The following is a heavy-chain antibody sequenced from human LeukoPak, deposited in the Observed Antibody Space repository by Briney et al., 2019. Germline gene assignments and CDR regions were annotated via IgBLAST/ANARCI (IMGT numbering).Heavy chain of an antibody. CDR1: GGSISSYY. D-gene: IGHD3-10*01. CDR3: AREKGGSGSYYNEEYFQH. CDR2: IYYSGST. J-gene: IGHJ1*01. Sequence: PSETLSLTCTVSGGSISSYYWSWIRQPPGKGLEWIGYIYYSGSTNYNPSLKSRVTISVDTSKNQFSLKLSSVTAADTAVYYCAREKGGSGSYYNEEYFQHWGQGTLVTVSS. V-gene: IGHV4-59*01.